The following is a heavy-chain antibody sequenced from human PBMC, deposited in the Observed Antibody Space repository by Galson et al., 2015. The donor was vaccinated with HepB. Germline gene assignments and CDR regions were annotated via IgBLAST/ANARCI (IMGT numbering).Heavy chain of an antibody. V-gene: IGHV3-30*02. CDR3: AKDSANSYGTKNYFDY. D-gene: IGHD5-18*01. CDR1: GFTFSSYG. Sequence: SLRLSCAASGFTFSSYGMHWVRQAPGKGLEWVAFIRYDGSNKYYADSVKGRFTISRDNSKNTLYLQMNSLRAEDTAVYYCAKDSANSYGTKNYFDYWGQGTLVTVSS. CDR2: IRYDGSNK. J-gene: IGHJ4*02.